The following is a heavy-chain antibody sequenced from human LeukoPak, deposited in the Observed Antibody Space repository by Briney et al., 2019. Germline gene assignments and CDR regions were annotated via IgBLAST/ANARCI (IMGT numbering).Heavy chain of an antibody. Sequence: AGGSLRLSCAASGFTFSDHYMSWVRQAPGKGLEWVSVIYSGGSTYYADSVKGRFTISRDDSKNTLYLQMNSLRAEDTAVYYCARVGAVALKDAFDIWGQGTMVTVSS. CDR1: GFTFSDHY. J-gene: IGHJ3*02. V-gene: IGHV3-66*01. CDR3: ARVGAVALKDAFDI. D-gene: IGHD6-19*01. CDR2: IYSGGST.